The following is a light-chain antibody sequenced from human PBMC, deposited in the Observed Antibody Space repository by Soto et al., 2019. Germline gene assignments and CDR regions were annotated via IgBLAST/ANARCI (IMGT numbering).Light chain of an antibody. V-gene: IGLV1-44*01. Sequence: QSVLTKPPPANGAPRQRGTISFSGNSSNIGSNTVNWYQQLPGTAPKLLIYSNNQRPSGVPDRFSGSKSGTSASVAISGLQSEDEADYYCAAWDDSLDAVVFGGGTKVTVL. CDR3: AAWDDSLDAVV. J-gene: IGLJ2*01. CDR1: SSNIGSNT. CDR2: SNN.